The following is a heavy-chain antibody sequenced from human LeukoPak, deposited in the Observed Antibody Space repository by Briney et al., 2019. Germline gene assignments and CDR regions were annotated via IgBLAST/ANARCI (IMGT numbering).Heavy chain of an antibody. CDR3: TRGDTLI. D-gene: IGHD2-15*01. Sequence: PGGSLRLSCAGTGFTFSNYAVHWVRQAPGKGLEWVAVISYDGSSKYYADSVKGRFTISRDNAKNSLYLQMNSLRAEDTAVYYCTRGDTLIWGQGTMVTVSS. V-gene: IGHV3-30-3*01. CDR1: GFTFSNYA. CDR2: ISYDGSSK. J-gene: IGHJ3*02.